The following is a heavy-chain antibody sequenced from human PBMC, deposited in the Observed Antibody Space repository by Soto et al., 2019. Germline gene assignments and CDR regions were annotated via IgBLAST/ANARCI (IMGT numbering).Heavy chain of an antibody. Sequence: QLVESGGGLVYPGGSLRLSCVGSGFSFSDYSMNWVRQAPGKGLQWISYISSSSDDIHYADSVKDRFTVSRDNAKNALFLQMNSLRDDDTAIYYCARLPKGSLVTAWGQGTQVTVSS. CDR1: GFSFSDYS. J-gene: IGHJ4*02. CDR2: ISSSSDDI. D-gene: IGHD2-21*02. V-gene: IGHV3-48*02. CDR3: ARLPKGSLVTA.